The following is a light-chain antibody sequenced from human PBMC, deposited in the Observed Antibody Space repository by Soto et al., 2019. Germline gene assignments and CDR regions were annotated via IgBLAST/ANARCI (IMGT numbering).Light chain of an antibody. CDR1: KNDVVDGYDY. CDR3: TSYTSSTPFYV. J-gene: IGLJ1*01. CDR2: DVS. V-gene: IGLV2-14*03. Sequence: SVLTQTPSVSGSPRQSIAIPPPGGKNDVVDGYDYVSWYQQHPGQAPQLIIYDVSNRPSGVSDRFSGSKSGNTASLTISGLQAEDEAEYYCTSYTSSTPFYVFGTGTKVTVL.